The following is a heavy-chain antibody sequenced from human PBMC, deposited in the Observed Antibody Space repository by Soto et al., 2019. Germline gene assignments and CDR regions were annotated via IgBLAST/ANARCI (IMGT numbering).Heavy chain of an antibody. Sequence: GASVKVSWKVSGYTLTELSMHWVRQAPGKGLEWMGGFDPEDGETIYAQKFQGRVTMTEDTSTDTAYMELSSLRSEDTAVYYCATVGGWPKKHQYNWFDPWGQRTLVTVSS. CDR2: FDPEDGET. CDR3: ATVGGWPKKHQYNWFDP. D-gene: IGHD2-15*01. V-gene: IGHV1-24*01. J-gene: IGHJ5*02. CDR1: GYTLTELS.